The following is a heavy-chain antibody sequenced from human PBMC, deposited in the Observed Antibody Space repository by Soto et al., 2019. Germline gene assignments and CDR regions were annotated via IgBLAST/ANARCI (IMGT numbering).Heavy chain of an antibody. V-gene: IGHV3-21*03. J-gene: IGHJ6*02. D-gene: IGHD2-21*02. CDR3: AREKTAWPLAYGLEV. CDR2: ISTRSDV. CDR1: KFSLSTYS. Sequence: PGGSLRLSCTASKFSLSTYSMNWVRQAPGKGLEWVSSISTRSDVYYADSVKGRFTIARDNAKNSLSLQMNSLSAEDTGVYYCAREKTAWPLAYGLEVWGQGTTVTVSS.